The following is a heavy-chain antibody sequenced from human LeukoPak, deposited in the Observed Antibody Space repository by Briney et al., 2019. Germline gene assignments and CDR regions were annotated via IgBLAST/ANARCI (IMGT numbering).Heavy chain of an antibody. J-gene: IGHJ6*03. CDR3: VRGSLASGVVVYYYYYLDV. V-gene: IGHV3-23*01. D-gene: IGHD3-3*01. CDR1: GFTFSSYG. CDR2: ISGSGGST. Sequence: GRSLRLSCAASGFTFSSYGMHWVRQAPGKGLEWVSAISGSGGSTYYADSVKGRFTISRDNAKNSLYLQMNSLRAEDTAVYYCVRGSLASGVVVYYYYYLDVWGKGTTVTVSS.